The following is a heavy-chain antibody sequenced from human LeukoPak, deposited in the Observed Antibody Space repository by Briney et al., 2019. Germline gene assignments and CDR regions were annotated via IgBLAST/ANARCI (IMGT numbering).Heavy chain of an antibody. CDR1: GGSISSGGYY. CDR3: ARWGLGSSDSSGYLRGNSERELDY. V-gene: IGHV4-31*03. D-gene: IGHD3-22*01. CDR2: IYYSGST. Sequence: SETLSLTCTVSGGSISSGGYYWSWIRQHPGKGLEWIGYIYYSGSTYYNPSLKSRVTISVDTSKNQFSLKLSSVTAADTAVYYCARWGLGSSDSSGYLRGNSERELDYWGQGTLVTVSS. J-gene: IGHJ4*02.